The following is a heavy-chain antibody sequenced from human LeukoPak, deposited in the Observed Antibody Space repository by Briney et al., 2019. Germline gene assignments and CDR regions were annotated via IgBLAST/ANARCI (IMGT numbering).Heavy chain of an antibody. CDR2: IWPNGSNK. CDR1: GFTFSTYG. Sequence: GGSLRLSCAASGFTFSTYGMHWVRQAPGKGLEGVAVIWPNGSNKYHADSVKGRFTISRDNSKSTLFLQMSSLAAEDTAVYYCVGELLTAAGTIGAFDIWGRGTMVTVSS. V-gene: IGHV3-33*01. CDR3: VGELLTAAGTIGAFDI. D-gene: IGHD6-13*01. J-gene: IGHJ3*02.